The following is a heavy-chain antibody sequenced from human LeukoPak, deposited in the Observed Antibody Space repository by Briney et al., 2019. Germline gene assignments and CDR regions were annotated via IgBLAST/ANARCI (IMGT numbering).Heavy chain of an antibody. Sequence: GESLKISCKGSGYSFTSYWIGWVRQMPGKGMEWMGIIYPGDSDTRYSPSFQGQVTISADKSISTAYLQWSSLKASDTAMYYCARQRYSGYDDYYYYYGMDVWGQGTTVTVSS. D-gene: IGHD5-12*01. CDR3: ARQRYSGYDDYYYYYGMDV. J-gene: IGHJ6*02. V-gene: IGHV5-51*01. CDR2: IYPGDSDT. CDR1: GYSFTSYW.